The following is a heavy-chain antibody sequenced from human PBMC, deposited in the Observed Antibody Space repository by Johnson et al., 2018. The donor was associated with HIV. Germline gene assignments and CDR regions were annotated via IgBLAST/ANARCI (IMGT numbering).Heavy chain of an antibody. J-gene: IGHJ3*02. D-gene: IGHD6-6*01. V-gene: IGHV3-25*04. Sequence: QLVESGGALVQPGGSPRLSCAASQFTFSSYYMNCVRQAPGNGLELVGQVNPNGGSTYLIDSGKDRFNISRDNAKNTLYLQMNSLRAEDTAVFYCAKASPDSGSLIDIWGQGTMVTVSS. CDR1: QFTFSSYY. CDR2: VNPNGGST. CDR3: AKASPDSGSLIDI.